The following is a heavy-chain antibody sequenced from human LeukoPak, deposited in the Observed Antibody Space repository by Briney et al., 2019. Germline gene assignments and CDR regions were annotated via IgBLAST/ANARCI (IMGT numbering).Heavy chain of an antibody. CDR1: GFSFSNYA. CDR2: IPYDGSTK. CDR3: ARDLPYGDVAFDY. V-gene: IGHV3-30*03. J-gene: IGHJ4*02. D-gene: IGHD4-17*01. Sequence: GGSLRLSCAASGFSFSNYAMHWVRQAPGKGLEWVALIPYDGSTKYYPDSVKGRFPISRDNSKNTLYLQMNSLRAEDTAVYYCARDLPYGDVAFDYRGQGTLVTVSS.